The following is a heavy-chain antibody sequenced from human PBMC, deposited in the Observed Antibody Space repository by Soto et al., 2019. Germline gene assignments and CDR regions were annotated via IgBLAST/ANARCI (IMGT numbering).Heavy chain of an antibody. D-gene: IGHD2-15*01. CDR3: ARGDVPPGYCSGGSCYGDAFDI. J-gene: IGHJ3*02. V-gene: IGHV1-69*13. CDR1: GGTFSSYA. Sequence: ASVKVSCKASGGTFSSYAISWVRQAPGQGLEWMGGIIPIFGTANYAQKFQGRVTITADESTSTAYMELSSLRSEDTAVYYCARGDVPPGYCSGGSCYGDAFDIWGQGTMVTVSS. CDR2: IIPIFGTA.